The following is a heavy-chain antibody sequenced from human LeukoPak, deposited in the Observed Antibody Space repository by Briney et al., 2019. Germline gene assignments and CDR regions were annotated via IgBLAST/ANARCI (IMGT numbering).Heavy chain of an antibody. CDR1: GFTFSSYS. D-gene: IGHD6-19*01. Sequence: PGGSLRLSCAASGFTFSSYSMNWVRQAPGKGLVWVSYISSSSSTIYYADSVKGRFTISRDNSRNTLYLQMSSLRVEDTAIYYCAKRGPSGNVWYYFHYWGQGTLVTVSS. J-gene: IGHJ4*02. CDR2: ISSSSSTI. CDR3: AKRGPSGNVWYYFHY. V-gene: IGHV3-48*01.